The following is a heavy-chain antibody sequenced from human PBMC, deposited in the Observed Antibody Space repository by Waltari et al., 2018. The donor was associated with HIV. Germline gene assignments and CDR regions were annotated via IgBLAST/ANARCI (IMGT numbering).Heavy chain of an antibody. CDR2: ISSAGSFI. Sequence: EVQLVDSGGGLVKPGGSLRLSCAASGFTFSDYSMNWVRQSPGKGVEGVSSISSAGSFIYYADSVKGRFTISRDNAQNSMYLQMNNLRADDSAMYYCARDSRGTSWSLNWFDPWGQGTLVTVSS. CDR1: GFTFSDYS. D-gene: IGHD6-13*01. CDR3: ARDSRGTSWSLNWFDP. J-gene: IGHJ5*02. V-gene: IGHV3-21*02.